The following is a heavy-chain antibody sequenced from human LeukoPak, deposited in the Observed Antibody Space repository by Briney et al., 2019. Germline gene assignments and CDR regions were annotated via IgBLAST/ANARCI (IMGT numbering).Heavy chain of an antibody. V-gene: IGHV1-69*04. CDR3: ARAPRLGGTAGYFDY. Sequence: SVKVSCKASGGTFSSYAISWVRQAPGQGLEWMGRIIPILGIANYAQKFQGRVTITADKSTSTAYMELSSLRSEDTAVYYCARAPRLGGTAGYFDYWAREPWSPSPQ. J-gene: IGHJ4*02. D-gene: IGHD7-27*01. CDR2: IIPILGIA. CDR1: GGTFSSYA.